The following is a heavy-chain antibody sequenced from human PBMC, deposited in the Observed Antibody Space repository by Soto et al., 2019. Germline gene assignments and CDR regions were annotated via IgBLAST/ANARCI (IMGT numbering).Heavy chain of an antibody. CDR3: ARASVVVAATPLSFDY. Sequence: PSETLSLTCAVSGGSISSGGYSWSWIRQPPGKGLEWIGYIYHSGSTYYNPSLKSRVTISVDRSKNQFSLKLSSVTAADTAVYYCARASVVVAATPLSFDYWGQGTLVTVSS. V-gene: IGHV4-30-2*01. CDR1: GGSISSGGYS. D-gene: IGHD2-15*01. CDR2: IYHSGST. J-gene: IGHJ4*02.